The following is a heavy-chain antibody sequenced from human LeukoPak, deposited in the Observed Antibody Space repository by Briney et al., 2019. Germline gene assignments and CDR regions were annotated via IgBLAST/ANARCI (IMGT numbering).Heavy chain of an antibody. CDR1: GGSISSSSYY. V-gene: IGHV4-39*01. Sequence: PSETLSLTCTVSGGSISSSSYYWGWIRQPPGKGLEWIGSIYYSGSTYYNPSLKSRVAISVDTSKNQFSLKLSSVTAADTAVYYCARASGYYYDSSGPFDYWGQGTLVTVSS. D-gene: IGHD3-22*01. CDR2: IYYSGST. J-gene: IGHJ4*02. CDR3: ARASGYYYDSSGPFDY.